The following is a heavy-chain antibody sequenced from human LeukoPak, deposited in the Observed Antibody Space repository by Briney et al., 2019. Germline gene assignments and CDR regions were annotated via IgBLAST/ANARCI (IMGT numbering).Heavy chain of an antibody. CDR2: IYTSGST. CDR3: ARLTAYYDFWSGYSRNDYFDY. V-gene: IGHV4-4*07. D-gene: IGHD3-3*01. CDR1: GGSISSYY. J-gene: IGHJ4*02. Sequence: SETLSLTCTVSGGSISSYYWSWIRQPAGKGLEWIGRIYTSGSTNYNPSLKSRVTMSVDTSKNQFSLKLSSVTAADTAVYYCARLTAYYDFWSGYSRNDYFDYWGQGTLVTVSS.